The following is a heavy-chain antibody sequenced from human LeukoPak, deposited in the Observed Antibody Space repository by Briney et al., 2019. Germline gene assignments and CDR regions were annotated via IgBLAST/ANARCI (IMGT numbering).Heavy chain of an antibody. Sequence: SETLSLTCTVSGGSISSQYWNWIRQPPGKGLEWIGYIYYSGSTNYNPSLKSRVTISVDTSKNQFSLKLSSVTAADTAVYYCARETTVVTPGRSDVFDIWGQGTMVTVPS. CDR1: GGSISSQY. V-gene: IGHV4-59*11. J-gene: IGHJ3*02. D-gene: IGHD4-23*01. CDR3: ARETTVVTPGRSDVFDI. CDR2: IYYSGST.